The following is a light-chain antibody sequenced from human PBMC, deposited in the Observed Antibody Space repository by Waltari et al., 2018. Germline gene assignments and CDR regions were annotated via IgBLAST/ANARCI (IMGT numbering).Light chain of an antibody. CDR1: QSITSY. J-gene: IGKJ4*01. Sequence: DIQMTQSPSSLSASVGARVTITCRTSQSITSYLNWYQQKPGKAPKLLIYGASSLQSGVPSRFSGSGSGTDFTLTISSLHPEDFAVYYCQQYGSSPITFGGGTKVE. CDR2: GAS. V-gene: IGKV1-39*01. CDR3: QQYGSSPIT.